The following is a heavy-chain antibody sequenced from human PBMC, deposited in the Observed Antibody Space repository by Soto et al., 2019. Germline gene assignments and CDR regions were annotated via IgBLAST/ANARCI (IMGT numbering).Heavy chain of an antibody. CDR2: IYYSGST. D-gene: IGHD3-10*01. Sequence: PSETLSLTCAVSGGSISSGGYYWSWIRQHPGKGLEWIGDIYYSGSTYYNPSLKSRVTISVDTSKNQFSLKLSSVTAADTAVHYCARGLLWFGELFQGAFDVWGQGTMVTVSS. J-gene: IGHJ3*01. CDR3: ARGLLWFGELFQGAFDV. V-gene: IGHV4-31*11. CDR1: GGSISSGGYY.